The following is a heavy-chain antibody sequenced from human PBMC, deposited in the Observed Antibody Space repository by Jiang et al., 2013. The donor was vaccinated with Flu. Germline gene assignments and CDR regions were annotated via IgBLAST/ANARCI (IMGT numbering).Heavy chain of an antibody. D-gene: IGHD5-12*01. CDR1: GFTFSTYS. Sequence: VQLVESGGGLVQPGGPLRLLCAASGFTFSTYSMSWVRQAPGKGLEWVSYISSSSGTIYYADSVKGRFSISRDNAKKSLFLQVNSLRDEDTAVYYCARVVRNGYDYSFDYWGQEPWSPSPQ. V-gene: IGHV3-48*02. CDR2: ISSSSGTI. J-gene: IGHJ4*01. CDR3: ARVVRNGYDYSFDY.